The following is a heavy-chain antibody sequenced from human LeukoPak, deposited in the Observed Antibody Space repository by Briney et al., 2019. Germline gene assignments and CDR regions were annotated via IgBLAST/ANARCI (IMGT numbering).Heavy chain of an antibody. CDR3: ARDRRVPPHQLERYCSSTSCYYAFDI. CDR2: ISAYNGNT. CDR1: GYTFTSYG. D-gene: IGHD2-2*01. Sequence: GASVKVSCKASGYTFTSYGISWVRQAPGQGLEWMGWISAYNGNTNYAQKLQGRVTMTTDTSTSTAYMELRSLRSDDTAVYYCARDRRVPPHQLERYCSSTSCYYAFDIWGQGTMVTVSS. J-gene: IGHJ3*02. V-gene: IGHV1-18*01.